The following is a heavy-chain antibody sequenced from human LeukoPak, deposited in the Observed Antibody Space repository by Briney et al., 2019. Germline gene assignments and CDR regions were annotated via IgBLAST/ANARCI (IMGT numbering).Heavy chain of an antibody. CDR2: INPNSGGT. CDR1: GYTFTGYY. D-gene: IGHD4-17*01. Sequence: ASVKVSFKASGYTFTGYYMHWVRQAPGQGLEWMGWINPNSGGTNYAQKFQGRVTMTRDTSISTAYMELSRLRSDDTAVYYCARDPTTVVVHYYYYGMDVWGQGTTVTVSS. J-gene: IGHJ6*02. V-gene: IGHV1-2*02. CDR3: ARDPTTVVVHYYYYGMDV.